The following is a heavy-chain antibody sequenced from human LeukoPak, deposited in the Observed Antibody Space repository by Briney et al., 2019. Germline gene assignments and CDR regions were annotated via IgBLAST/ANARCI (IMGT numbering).Heavy chain of an antibody. CDR1: GFTFSSYW. CDR3: ARADFNDYGDYADAFDI. CDR2: IKQDGSEK. D-gene: IGHD4-17*01. Sequence: PGGCLRLSCAASGFTFSSYWLSWVRQAPGKGLEWVANIKQDGSEKYYVDSVKGRFTISRDNAKNSLYLQMNSLRAEDTAQYYCARADFNDYGDYADAFDIWGQGTMVTVSS. J-gene: IGHJ3*02. V-gene: IGHV3-7*01.